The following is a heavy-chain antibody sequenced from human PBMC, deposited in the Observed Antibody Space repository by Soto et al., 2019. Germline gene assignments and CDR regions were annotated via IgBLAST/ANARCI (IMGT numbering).Heavy chain of an antibody. D-gene: IGHD3-10*01. Sequence: QVQLVQSGAEVKKPGSSVKVSCKASGGTFSSYTISWVRQAPGQGLEWMGRIIPILGIANYAQKFQGRVTITADKSTSTAYMELSSLRSEDTAVYYCATEGDGSGSYYNTYLGQGTLVTVSS. CDR2: IIPILGIA. V-gene: IGHV1-69*02. CDR1: GGTFSSYT. J-gene: IGHJ4*02. CDR3: ATEGDGSGSYYNTY.